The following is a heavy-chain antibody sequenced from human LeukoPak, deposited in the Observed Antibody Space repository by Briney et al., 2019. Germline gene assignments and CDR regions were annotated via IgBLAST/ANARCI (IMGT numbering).Heavy chain of an antibody. CDR3: ARGADSGYSSDN. Sequence: SETLSLTCTVSGDSISSGDYYWSWIRQPAGKGLEWIGRISSSGSTNYNPSLKSRVTISVDTSQNQLSLKLSSVTAADTAVYYCARGADSGYSSDNWGQGTLVSVSS. CDR2: ISSSGST. J-gene: IGHJ4*02. V-gene: IGHV4-61*02. D-gene: IGHD3-9*01. CDR1: GDSISSGDYY.